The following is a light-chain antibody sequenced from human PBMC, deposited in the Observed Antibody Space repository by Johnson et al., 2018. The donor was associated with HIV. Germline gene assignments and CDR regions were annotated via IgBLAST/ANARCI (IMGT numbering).Light chain of an antibody. J-gene: IGLJ1*01. CDR3: GTLDSSLRTGV. CDR1: SSNIGNNY. CDR2: DNN. V-gene: IGLV1-51*01. Sequence: QSVLTQPPSVSAAPGQKVTISCSGSSSNIGNNYVSWYQQLPGTAPKLLIYDNNKRPSGITDRFSGSKSGTLATLRITGLQTGDEADYYCGTLDSSLRTGVFGTGTKVTFL.